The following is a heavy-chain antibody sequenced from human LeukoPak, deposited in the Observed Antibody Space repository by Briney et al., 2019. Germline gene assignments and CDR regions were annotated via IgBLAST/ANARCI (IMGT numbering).Heavy chain of an antibody. CDR3: AREGIAAAGSVGYYYYMDV. D-gene: IGHD6-13*01. CDR2: ISAYNGNT. J-gene: IGHJ6*03. CDR1: GYTFTSYG. V-gene: IGHV1-18*01. Sequence: ASVKVSCKASGYTFTSYGISWVRQAPGQGLEWMGWISAYNGNTNYAQKLQGRVTMTTDTSTSTAYMELRILRSDDTAVYYCAREGIAAAGSVGYYYYMDVWGKGTTVTVSS.